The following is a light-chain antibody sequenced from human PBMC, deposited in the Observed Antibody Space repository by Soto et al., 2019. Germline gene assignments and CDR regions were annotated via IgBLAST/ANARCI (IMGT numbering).Light chain of an antibody. CDR1: QNINSN. CDR3: QQYNNWPRAT. J-gene: IGKJ4*01. CDR2: RAS. V-gene: IGKV3-15*01. Sequence: EMVMTQSPATLSLSPGERATLSCRASQNINSNLAWYQQKPGQGPRLIMFRASSRATGIPARFSGSGSGTEFNLSISSRQSEDFAVYYCQQYNNWPRATFGGGTKVENK.